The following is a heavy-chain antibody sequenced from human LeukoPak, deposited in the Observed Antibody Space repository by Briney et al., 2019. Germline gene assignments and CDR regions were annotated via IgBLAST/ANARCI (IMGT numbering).Heavy chain of an antibody. CDR1: GGSISSGGYS. CDR2: IYHSGST. CDR3: ASSPGYCSGGSCYSHWYFDL. J-gene: IGHJ2*01. D-gene: IGHD2-15*01. V-gene: IGHV4-30-2*01. Sequence: SQTLSLTCAVSGGSISSGGYSWSWIRQPPGKGLEWIGYIYHSGSTYYNPSLKSRDTISVDRSKNQFSLKLSSVTAADTAVYYCASSPGYCSGGSCYSHWYFDLWGRGTLVTVSS.